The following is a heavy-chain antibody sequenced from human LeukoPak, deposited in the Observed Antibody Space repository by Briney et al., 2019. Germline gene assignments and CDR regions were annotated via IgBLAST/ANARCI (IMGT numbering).Heavy chain of an antibody. V-gene: IGHV1-2*02. CDR2: INPNSGGT. D-gene: IGHD5-12*01. J-gene: IGHJ3*02. CDR1: GYTFTGYY. CDR3: ARDRVDIVATNGASDI. Sequence: ASVKVSCKASGYTFTGYYMHWVRQAPGQGPEWMGWINPNSGGTNYAQKFQGRVTMTRDTSISTAYMELSRLRYDDTAVYYCARDRVDIVATNGASDIWGQGTMVTVSS.